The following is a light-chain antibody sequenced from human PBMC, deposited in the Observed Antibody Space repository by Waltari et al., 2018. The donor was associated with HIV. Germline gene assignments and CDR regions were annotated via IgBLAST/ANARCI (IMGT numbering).Light chain of an antibody. CDR2: DVT. J-gene: IGLJ2*01. CDR3: ASHAGSKDV. CDR1: SSDVGDYNY. V-gene: IGLV2-8*01. Sequence: QSALTQPPSASGSRGQSVTISCTGTSSDVGDYNYVSWFQQHPVKAPKLMIYDVTKRPSAFPDLFSVSNSGNTASLTVSGLPADDEADYYCASHAGSKDVFGVGTRLTVL.